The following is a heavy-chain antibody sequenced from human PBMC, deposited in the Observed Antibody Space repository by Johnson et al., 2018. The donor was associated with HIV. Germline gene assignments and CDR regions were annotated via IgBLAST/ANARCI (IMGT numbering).Heavy chain of an antibody. CDR1: GFTFSDYY. D-gene: IGHD3-22*01. V-gene: IGHV3-11*04. CDR3: ARVTKYYFDSSVDAFDI. Sequence: QVQLVESGGGLVKPGGSLRLSCAASGFTFSDYYISWIRQAPGKGLAWVSSISDSGTTIYYADSVKGRFPLSRDNAKNSGYLQMNSLRAEDTAVYFCARVTKYYFDSSVDAFDIWGQGTVVTVSS. CDR2: ISDSGTTI. J-gene: IGHJ3*02.